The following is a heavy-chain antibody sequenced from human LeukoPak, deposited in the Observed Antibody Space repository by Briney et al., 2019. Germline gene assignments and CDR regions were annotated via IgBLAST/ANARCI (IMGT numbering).Heavy chain of an antibody. J-gene: IGHJ4*02. CDR2: INPNSGGT. Sequence: LGASVKVSCKASGYTFTGYYMHWVRQAPGQGLEWMGWINPNSGGTNYAQKFQGRVTMTRDTSISTAYMELSRLRSDDTAVYYCASAPFYYDSRSVDYWGQGTLVTVSS. CDR3: ASAPFYYDSRSVDY. V-gene: IGHV1-2*03. D-gene: IGHD3-22*01. CDR1: GYTFTGYY.